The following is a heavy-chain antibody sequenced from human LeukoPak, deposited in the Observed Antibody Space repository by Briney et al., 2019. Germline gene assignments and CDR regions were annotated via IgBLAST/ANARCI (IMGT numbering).Heavy chain of an antibody. CDR1: GFTFSSDA. CDR2: ISGSGGST. V-gene: IGHV3-23*01. CDR3: ARKHSGSYDNPGDAFDI. J-gene: IGHJ3*02. Sequence: GGSLRLSCAASGFTFSSDAMSWVRQAPGKGLEWVSAISGSGGSTYYADSVKGRFTISRDNSKNTLYLQMNSLRAEDTAVYYCARKHSGSYDNPGDAFDIWGQGTMVTVSS. D-gene: IGHD3-10*01.